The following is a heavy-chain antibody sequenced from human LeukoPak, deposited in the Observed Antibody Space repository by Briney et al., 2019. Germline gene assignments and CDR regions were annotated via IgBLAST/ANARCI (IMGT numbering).Heavy chain of an antibody. J-gene: IGHJ4*02. V-gene: IGHV4-39*01. D-gene: IGHD1-26*01. CDR3: ARHGELGSHDY. CDR2: ISYSGST. CDR1: GGSINSNNYF. Sequence: SETLSLTCTVSGGSINSNNYFWGWFRQPPGKGLEWIGSISYSGSTYYNPSVQSRVTISEDTSRNQFSLKLSSVTAADTAVYYCARHGELGSHDYWGQGTLVTVSS.